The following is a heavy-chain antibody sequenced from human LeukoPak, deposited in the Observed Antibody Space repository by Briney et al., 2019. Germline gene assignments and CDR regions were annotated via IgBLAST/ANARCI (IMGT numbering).Heavy chain of an antibody. V-gene: IGHV4-34*01. CDR1: GGSFSGYY. CDR2: INHSGST. J-gene: IGHJ3*02. CDR3: ARGTLRVRAFDI. D-gene: IGHD4-17*01. Sequence: PSETLSLTCAVYGGSFSGYYWSWIRQPPGKGLEWIGEINHSGSTNYNPSLKSRVTISVDTSKNQFSLKLSSVTAADTAVYYCARGTLRVRAFDIWGQGTMVTVSS.